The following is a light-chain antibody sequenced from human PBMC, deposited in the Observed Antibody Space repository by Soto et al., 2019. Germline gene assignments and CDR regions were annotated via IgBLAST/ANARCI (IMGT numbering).Light chain of an antibody. Sequence: QSALTQPASVSGSPGQSITISCTGTSSDVGGYNYVSWYQQHPGKAPKLMIYEVSNRPSGVSNRFSGSKSGNTASLTISGLQAEEGADYYCSSYTTTSTVFGTGTKVTVL. J-gene: IGLJ1*01. CDR3: SSYTTTSTV. CDR2: EVS. V-gene: IGLV2-14*01. CDR1: SSDVGGYNY.